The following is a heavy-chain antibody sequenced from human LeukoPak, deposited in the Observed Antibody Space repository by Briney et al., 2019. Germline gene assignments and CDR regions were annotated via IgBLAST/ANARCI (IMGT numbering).Heavy chain of an antibody. CDR1: GYIFTNYY. Sequence: ASLKVSCKASGYIFTNYYMHWVRQAPGQGLEWMGIINPSGGSTSYAQKFQGGVTMTTDSPTSTVYLELSSLRSEDTAMYYCARDRSSGWYPLDHWGQGTLVTVSS. D-gene: IGHD6-13*01. CDR3: ARDRSSGWYPLDH. J-gene: IGHJ4*02. V-gene: IGHV1-46*01. CDR2: INPSGGST.